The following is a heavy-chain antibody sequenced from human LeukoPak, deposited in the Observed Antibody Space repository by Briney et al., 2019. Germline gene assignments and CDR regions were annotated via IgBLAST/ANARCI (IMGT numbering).Heavy chain of an antibody. Sequence: SETLSLTCTVSSDSISNYYWNWIRQPPGKGLEWIGYFFYSGTTKYNPSLKSRVTISLDTSRNQFSLILTSVTAADTAVYYCARGWFSGSYFDYWGQGTLVTVSS. D-gene: IGHD1-26*01. J-gene: IGHJ4*02. CDR1: SDSISNYY. CDR3: ARGWFSGSYFDY. CDR2: FFYSGTT. V-gene: IGHV4-59*08.